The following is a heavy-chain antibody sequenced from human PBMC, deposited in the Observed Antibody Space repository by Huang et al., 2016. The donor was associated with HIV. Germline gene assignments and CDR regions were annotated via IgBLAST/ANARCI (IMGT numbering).Heavy chain of an antibody. V-gene: IGHV5-51*01. CDR2: IFPDDTNT. CDR1: GYRFSSYW. Sequence: VQLVQSGAEVKKPGESLKISCKGSGYRFSSYWIAWVRQMPGKGLEWVGIIFPDDTNTTYSTYFEGQVTISADKSIGTAYLQWSSLKASDTAMYYCARRFSSSSGYFDYWGQGSLVTVSS. D-gene: IGHD6-6*01. CDR3: ARRFSSSSGYFDY. J-gene: IGHJ4*02.